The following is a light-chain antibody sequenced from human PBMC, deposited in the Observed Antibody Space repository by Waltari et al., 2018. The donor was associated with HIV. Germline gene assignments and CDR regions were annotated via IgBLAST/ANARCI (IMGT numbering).Light chain of an antibody. CDR2: EVS. Sequence: QSALTQPSSVSGSPGQSITISCTGTSNDVGYYKLVSWYQHDPGKAPKVMIYEVSKRPSGVSNRFSGSKSGNTASLTISGLQAEDEADYYCGSYAGSNAYVFGIGTKVTVL. CDR3: GSYAGSNAYV. V-gene: IGLV2-23*02. J-gene: IGLJ1*01. CDR1: SNDVGYYKL.